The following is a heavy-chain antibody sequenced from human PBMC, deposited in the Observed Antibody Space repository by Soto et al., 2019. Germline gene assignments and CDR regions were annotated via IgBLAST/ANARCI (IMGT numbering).Heavy chain of an antibody. V-gene: IGHV1-3*05. D-gene: IGHD2-15*01. CDR1: GYTFTSYA. J-gene: IGHJ4*02. Sequence: QVQLVQSGAEEKKPGASVKVSCKASGYTFTSYAMHWVRQAPGQRLEWMGWINPGNGNTKCSQKFQDRVTITRDTCASTAYMELSSLRSEDTAVYYCARGESVVGDYWGQGTLVTVSS. CDR3: ARGESVVGDY. CDR2: INPGNGNT.